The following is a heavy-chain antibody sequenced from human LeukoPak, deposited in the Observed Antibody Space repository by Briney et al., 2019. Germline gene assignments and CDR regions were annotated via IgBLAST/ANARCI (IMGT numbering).Heavy chain of an antibody. CDR2: IIPILGMA. CDR1: GGTFSSYA. V-gene: IGHV1-69*04. CDR3: ARVRSSGWDDAFDI. D-gene: IGHD6-19*01. Sequence: GASVKVSCKASGGTFSSYAISWVRQAPGQGLEWMGRIIPILGMANYAQKFQGRVTITADKSTSTAYMELSSLRSEDTAVYYCARVRSSGWDDAFDIWGQGTMVTVSS. J-gene: IGHJ3*02.